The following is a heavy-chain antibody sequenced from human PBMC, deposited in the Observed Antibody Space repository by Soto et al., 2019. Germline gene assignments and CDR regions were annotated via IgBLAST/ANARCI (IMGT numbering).Heavy chain of an antibody. V-gene: IGHV3-23*01. CDR1: GITFGSRA. CDR3: ARDPKTSGGQHWAFNYFDS. Sequence: GGSLRLSCVASGITFGSRAMSWVRQAPGEGLEWVSTITDTGGDTKYADSVRGRFTMSRDNSKKTLYLQVDSLRPEDAAVYYCARDPKTSGGQHWAFNYFDSWGQGTLVTVSS. J-gene: IGHJ4*02. D-gene: IGHD7-27*01. CDR2: ITDTGGDT.